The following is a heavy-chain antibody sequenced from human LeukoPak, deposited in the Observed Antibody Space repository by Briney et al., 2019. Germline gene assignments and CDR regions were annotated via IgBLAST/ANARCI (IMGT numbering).Heavy chain of an antibody. Sequence: SQTLSLTCTVSGGSISSGGYSWSWIRQPPGKGLEWLGYIYPSGSTYYNPSLKSRVTISVDTSKNQFSLKLSSVTAADTAVYYCARADAYRQDYFDYWGQGTLVTVSS. CDR3: ARADAYRQDYFDY. J-gene: IGHJ4*02. CDR2: IYPSGST. D-gene: IGHD2-2*02. V-gene: IGHV4-30-2*01. CDR1: GGSISSGGYS.